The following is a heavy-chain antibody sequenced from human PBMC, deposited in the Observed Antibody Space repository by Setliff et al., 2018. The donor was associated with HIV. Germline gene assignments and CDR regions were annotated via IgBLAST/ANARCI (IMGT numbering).Heavy chain of an antibody. CDR3: ATTTYDILTGDYTTSFDY. J-gene: IGHJ4*02. CDR1: GGTFSSSA. CDR2: FIPILGIP. D-gene: IGHD3-9*01. V-gene: IGHV1-69*10. Sequence: SVKVSCKASGGTFSSSAINWVRQAPGQGLEWMGGFIPILGIPYNAQRFQGRVTITADKSTSTAYMELSSLRSEDTAVYYCATTTYDILTGDYTTSFDYWGQGTLVTV.